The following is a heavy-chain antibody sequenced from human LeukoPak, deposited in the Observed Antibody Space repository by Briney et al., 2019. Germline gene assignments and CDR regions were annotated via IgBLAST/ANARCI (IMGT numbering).Heavy chain of an antibody. CDR1: GGAISRYN. V-gene: IGHV4-59*01. CDR2: IYYSGST. D-gene: IGHD3-3*01. CDR3: ARVSGDYDFWSGYYQGNWFDP. J-gene: IGHJ5*02. Sequence: PQTLSLTCTVSGGAISRYNRSWIRPPPGKGLEWIGYIYYSGSTNYNPSLKSRVTISVDTSKNQFSLKLSSVTAADTAVYYCARVSGDYDFWSGYYQGNWFDPWGQGTLVTVSS.